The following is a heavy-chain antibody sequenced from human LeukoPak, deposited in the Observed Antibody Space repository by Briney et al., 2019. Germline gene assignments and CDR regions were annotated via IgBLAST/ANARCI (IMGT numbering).Heavy chain of an antibody. Sequence: GGSLRLSCGASGFTFSSYGMHWVRQAPGKGLEWVAVIWNDGSVKYYADSVKGRFTISRDNSKNTPYLQMNSLRAEDTAVYYCARDDGTTSCPFDYWGQGTLVTVSS. CDR2: IWNDGSVK. CDR3: ARDDGTTSCPFDY. D-gene: IGHD2-2*01. V-gene: IGHV3-33*01. J-gene: IGHJ4*02. CDR1: GFTFSSYG.